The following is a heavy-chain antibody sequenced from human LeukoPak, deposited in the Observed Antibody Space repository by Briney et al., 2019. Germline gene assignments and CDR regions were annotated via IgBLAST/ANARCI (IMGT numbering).Heavy chain of an antibody. V-gene: IGHV1-46*01. J-gene: IGHJ4*02. Sequence: GASVKVSFKASGYTFTIYYMHWVRQGPGQGLEWMGIINTSGGSTSYAQKFQGRVTMTRDTSTSTVYMELSSLRSEDTAVYYCARLNTMLVDYWGQGTLVTVSS. CDR1: GYTFTIYY. CDR3: ARLNTMLVDY. CDR2: INTSGGST. D-gene: IGHD3-10*02.